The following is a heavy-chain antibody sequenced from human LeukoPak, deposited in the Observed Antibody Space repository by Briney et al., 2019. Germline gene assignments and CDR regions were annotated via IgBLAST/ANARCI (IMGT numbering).Heavy chain of an antibody. CDR3: ARGDWLDY. J-gene: IGHJ4*02. CDR1: GFTFSSYW. D-gene: IGHD3-9*01. Sequence: GGSLRLSCAAPGFTFSSYWMPWGRQAPGKGLEWLTLISYDGSDKYYADSVKGRFTISRDDSKNTLYLQMNSLRAEDTAVFYCARGDWLDYWGQGTLVTVSS. V-gene: IGHV3-30-3*01. CDR2: ISYDGSDK.